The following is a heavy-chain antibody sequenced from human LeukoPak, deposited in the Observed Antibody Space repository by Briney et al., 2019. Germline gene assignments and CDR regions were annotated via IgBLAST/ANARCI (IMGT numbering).Heavy chain of an antibody. CDR3: ATYYYILTVPVFGY. CDR2: INPNSGGT. CDR1: GYTFTGYY. V-gene: IGHV1-2*02. J-gene: IGHJ4*02. Sequence: ASVKVSCKASGYTFTGYYMHWVRQAPGQGLEWMGWINPNSGGTNYAQKFQGRVTMTRDTSISTAYMERSRLRSDDPAVYYCATYYYILTVPVFGYWGQGTLVTVSS. D-gene: IGHD3-9*01.